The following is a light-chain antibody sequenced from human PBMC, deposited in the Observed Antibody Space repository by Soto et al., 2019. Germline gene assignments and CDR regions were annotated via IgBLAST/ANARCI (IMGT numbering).Light chain of an antibody. V-gene: IGLV3-21*02. CDR1: NIGSKI. CDR3: QVWVGSSDRT. Sequence: SYVLTQAPSVSVAPGQTGTITCGGNNIGSKIVHWYQQQPGQAPVLVVHDDDDRPSGIPERFSCSNSGHTATLTISRVEAGDEADYYCQVWVGSSDRTFGGGTKLTVL. CDR2: DDD. J-gene: IGLJ2*01.